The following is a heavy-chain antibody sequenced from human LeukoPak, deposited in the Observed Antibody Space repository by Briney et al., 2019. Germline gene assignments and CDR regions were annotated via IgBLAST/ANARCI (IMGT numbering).Heavy chain of an antibody. CDR2: IYYSGST. J-gene: IGHJ5*02. CDR3: ARDLSRYGSGRSGGFDP. CDR1: GGSISGYY. D-gene: IGHD3-10*01. V-gene: IGHV4-59*01. Sequence: SETLSLTCTVSGGSISGYYWSWIRQPPGKGLEWIGYIYYSGSTNYNPSLKSRVTISVDTSKNQFSLKLSSVTAADTALYYCARDLSRYGSGRSGGFDPWGQGTLVTVSS.